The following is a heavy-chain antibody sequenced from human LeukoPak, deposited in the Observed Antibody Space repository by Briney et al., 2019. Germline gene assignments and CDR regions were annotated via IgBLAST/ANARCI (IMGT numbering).Heavy chain of an antibody. CDR2: ISPRSRDI. Sequence: GGSLRLSCAASGFTFSSYNMNWVRQAPGKGLEWVSSISPRSRDIYYVDSVKGRFTLSRENAQKPLYLQMKRLRAQDTAGYFCSKHSSGSNYYDYWGQGTPVTVSS. V-gene: IGHV3-21*01. CDR3: SKHSSGSNYYDY. D-gene: IGHD1-26*01. J-gene: IGHJ4*02. CDR1: GFTFSSYN.